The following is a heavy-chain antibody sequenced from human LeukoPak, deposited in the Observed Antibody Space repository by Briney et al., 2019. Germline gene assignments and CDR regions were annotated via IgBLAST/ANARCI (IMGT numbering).Heavy chain of an antibody. Sequence: SETLSLTCAVYGGSFSGYYWSWIRQPPGKGLEWIGEINHSGSTNYNPSLKSRVTISVDTSKNQFSLKLSPVTAADTAVYYCARLCYYDSSGYLDDYWGQGTLVTVSS. D-gene: IGHD3-22*01. V-gene: IGHV4-34*01. CDR1: GGSFSGYY. CDR2: INHSGST. J-gene: IGHJ4*02. CDR3: ARLCYYDSSGYLDDY.